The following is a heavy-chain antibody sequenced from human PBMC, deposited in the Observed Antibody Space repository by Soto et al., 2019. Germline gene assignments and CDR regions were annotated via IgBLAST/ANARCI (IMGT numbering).Heavy chain of an antibody. Sequence: SNYYWTWVRQAPGKGLEWISYISTSVMTSSGSIIYYADSVKGRFTISRDDAKNSLYLQMISLRAEDTAVYYCARVGNPLDYWGQGTLVTVSS. CDR2: ISTSVMTSSGSII. D-gene: IGHD1-1*01. J-gene: IGHJ4*02. V-gene: IGHV3-48*03. CDR3: ARVGNPLDY. CDR1: SNYY.